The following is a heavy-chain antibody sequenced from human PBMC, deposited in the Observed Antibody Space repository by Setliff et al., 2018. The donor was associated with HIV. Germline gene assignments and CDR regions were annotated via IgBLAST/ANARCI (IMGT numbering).Heavy chain of an antibody. Sequence: SETLSLTCTVSGDSIGSSSYYWAWIRQPPGKGLEWIGNIYYSGSTYYNPSLKTRVTISVDGSKNQFSLKLKSVTAADTAIYYCARQVSIPGVAITPVDYWGQGALVTVSS. CDR1: GDSIGSSSYY. V-gene: IGHV4-39*01. J-gene: IGHJ4*02. CDR3: ARQVSIPGVAITPVDY. CDR2: IYYSGST. D-gene: IGHD5-12*01.